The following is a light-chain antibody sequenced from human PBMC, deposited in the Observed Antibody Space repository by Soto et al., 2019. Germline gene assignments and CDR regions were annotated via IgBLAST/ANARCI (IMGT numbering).Light chain of an antibody. Sequence: QSVLTQPPSASGTPGQRVTISCSGSSSNIGSNYVYWYQQLPGTAPKLLIYRNNQRPSGVSNRFSGSKSGNTASLTISGLQAEDEADYYCSSYTSSSTYVFGTGTKLTVL. CDR2: RNN. CDR1: SSNIGSNY. J-gene: IGLJ1*01. V-gene: IGLV1-47*01. CDR3: SSYTSSSTYV.